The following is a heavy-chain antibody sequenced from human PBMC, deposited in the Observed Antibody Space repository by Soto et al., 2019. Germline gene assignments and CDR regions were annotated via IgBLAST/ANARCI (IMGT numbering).Heavy chain of an antibody. CDR2: ISGSGGST. CDR3: AKFRGSYLDY. CDR1: GFTFSRYA. J-gene: IGHJ4*02. D-gene: IGHD3-10*01. Sequence: EVQLLESGGGLVQPGGYLRLSCAASGFTFSRYAMSWVRQAPGKGLEWVSAISGSGGSTYYADSVKGRFTISRDNSKNTLYLQMNSLRAEDKAVYYCAKFRGSYLDYWCQGTLVTVSS. V-gene: IGHV3-23*01.